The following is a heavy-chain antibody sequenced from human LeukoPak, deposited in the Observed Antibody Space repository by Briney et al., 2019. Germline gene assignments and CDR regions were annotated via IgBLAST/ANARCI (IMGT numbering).Heavy chain of an antibody. Sequence: PGGSLRLSCAASGFTFSSYAMSWVRQAPGKGLEWVSAISGSGGSIYYADSVKGRFTISRDNSKNTLYLQMNSLRAEDTAVYYCAKDPSVAVAGTLDYWGQGTLVTVSS. CDR3: AKDPSVAVAGTLDY. V-gene: IGHV3-23*01. CDR2: ISGSGGSI. J-gene: IGHJ4*02. CDR1: GFTFSSYA. D-gene: IGHD6-19*01.